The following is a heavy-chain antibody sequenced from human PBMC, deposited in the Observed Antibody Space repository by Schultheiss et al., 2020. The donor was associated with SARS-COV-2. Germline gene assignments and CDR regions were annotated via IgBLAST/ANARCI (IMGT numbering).Heavy chain of an antibody. D-gene: IGHD1-26*01. V-gene: IGHV3-21*01. CDR3: ARAYLSGPAGWFDP. J-gene: IGHJ5*02. Sequence: GGSLRLSCAASGFTVSSNYMSWVRQAPGKGLEWVSSISSSSSYIYYADSVKGRFTISRDNSKNTLYLQINSLRAEDTAVYYCARAYLSGPAGWFDPWGQGTLVTVSS. CDR2: ISSSSSYI. CDR1: GFTVSSNY.